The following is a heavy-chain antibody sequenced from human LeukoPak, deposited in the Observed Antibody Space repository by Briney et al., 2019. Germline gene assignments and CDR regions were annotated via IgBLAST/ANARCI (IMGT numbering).Heavy chain of an antibody. D-gene: IGHD3-10*01. CDR3: ARGGNRFGGFYFDY. CDR2: IHHSGRS. J-gene: IGHJ4*02. Sequence: SETLSLTCTASADSLSSGGHYWAWIRQFPGKGLESIGFIHHSGRSRHNPSLKDRVAISVDTSRKQFALKLSSVTAADTAMYYCARGGNRFGGFYFDYWGQGIQVIVSS. V-gene: IGHV4-31*03. CDR1: ADSLSSGGHY.